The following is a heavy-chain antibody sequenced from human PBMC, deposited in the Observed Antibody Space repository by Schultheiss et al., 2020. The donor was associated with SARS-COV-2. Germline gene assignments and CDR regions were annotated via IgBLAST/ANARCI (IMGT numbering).Heavy chain of an antibody. Sequence: SGPTLVKPTQTLTLTCTFSGFSLSTSGMCVSWIRQPPGKALEWLALIDWDDDKYYSTSLKTRLTISKDTSKNQVVLTMANMDPVDTATYYCAHSDSLGYCSGSDCFLKRFDPWGQGTLVTGSS. CDR2: IDWDDDK. D-gene: IGHD2-15*01. V-gene: IGHV2-70*12. CDR3: AHSDSLGYCSGSDCFLKRFDP. CDR1: GFSLSTSGMC. J-gene: IGHJ5*02.